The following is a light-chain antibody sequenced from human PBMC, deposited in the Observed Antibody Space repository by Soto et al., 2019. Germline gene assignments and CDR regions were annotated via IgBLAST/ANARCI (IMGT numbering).Light chain of an antibody. CDR1: QSISSW. V-gene: IGKV1-5*03. CDR2: KAS. Sequence: DIQMTQSPSTLSASVGDRVTITCRASQSISSWLAWYQQKPGKAPKLLIYKASSLESGVPSRFSGSGSGTEFTLTISSLQPDDLATYYCQQYNSYSVTFGVGTKVEIK. J-gene: IGKJ4*01. CDR3: QQYNSYSVT.